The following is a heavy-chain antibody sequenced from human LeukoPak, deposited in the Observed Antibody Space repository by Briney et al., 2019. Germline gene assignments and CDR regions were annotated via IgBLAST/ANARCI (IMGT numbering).Heavy chain of an antibody. CDR2: ISAYNGHT. J-gene: IGHJ4*02. D-gene: IGHD3-22*01. CDR3: ARGHYYDSSVDY. CDR1: GYTFTSYG. Sequence: ASVKVSCKASGYTFTSYGISWVRQAPGQGLEWMGWISAYNGHTNYAQELQGRVTMTTDTSTSTAYMELRSLRSDDTAVYYCARGHYYDSSVDYWGQGTLVTVSS. V-gene: IGHV1-18*01.